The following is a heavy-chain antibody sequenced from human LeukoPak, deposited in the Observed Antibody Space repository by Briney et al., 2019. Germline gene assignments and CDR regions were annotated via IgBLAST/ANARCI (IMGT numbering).Heavy chain of an antibody. CDR2: IYSGGST. CDR3: ARLRVSVTTTSDFDY. J-gene: IGHJ4*02. V-gene: IGHV4-39*01. Sequence: SETLSLTCTVSGGSLSSSHYSWGWIRQPPGKGLEWIGSIYSGGSTYYNPSLRSRVTISVDTSKNQFSLKLSSVTAADTAVYYCARLRVSVTTTSDFDYWGQGTLVTVSS. CDR1: GGSLSSSHYS. D-gene: IGHD5-12*01.